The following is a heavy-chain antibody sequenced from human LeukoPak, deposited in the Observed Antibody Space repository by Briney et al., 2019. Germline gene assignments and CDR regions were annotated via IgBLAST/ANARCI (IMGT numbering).Heavy chain of an antibody. V-gene: IGHV3-74*01. J-gene: IGHJ4*02. Sequence: GGSLRFSCAASGFTLSSYWMHWVRHTPGKGLVWVSRIKGDGSSTSYADSVKGRFTISRDNAKNTLYLQMNSLRAEDTAVYYCARDGYSFGHDFDYWGQGTLVTVSS. CDR1: GFTLSSYW. CDR2: IKGDGSST. D-gene: IGHD5-18*01. CDR3: ARDGYSFGHDFDY.